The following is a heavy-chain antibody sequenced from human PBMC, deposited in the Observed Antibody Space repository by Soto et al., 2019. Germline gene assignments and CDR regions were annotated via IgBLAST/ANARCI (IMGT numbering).Heavy chain of an antibody. CDR3: ARDKEQWLHAFDI. V-gene: IGHV3-33*01. CDR2: IWYDGSNK. Sequence: PGGSLRVSCAASGFTFSTYGMHWVRQAPGKGLEWVAVIWYDGSNKYYADSVKGRFTISRDNSKNTLYLQMNSLRAEDTAVYYCARDKEQWLHAFDIWGQGTMVTVSS. J-gene: IGHJ3*02. D-gene: IGHD6-19*01. CDR1: GFTFSTYG.